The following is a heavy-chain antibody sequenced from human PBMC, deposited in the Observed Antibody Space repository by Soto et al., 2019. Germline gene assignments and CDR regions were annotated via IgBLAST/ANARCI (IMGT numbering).Heavy chain of an antibody. CDR1: GGTFSSYA. Sequence: SVKVSCKASGGTFSSYAISWVRQAPGQGLEWMGGIIPIFGTANYAQKFQGRVTITADESTSTAYMELSSLRSEDTAVYYCAFATIFGVVTEGLYYGMDVWGQGTTVTVSS. CDR2: IIPIFGTA. D-gene: IGHD3-3*01. V-gene: IGHV1-69*13. J-gene: IGHJ6*02. CDR3: AFATIFGVVTEGLYYGMDV.